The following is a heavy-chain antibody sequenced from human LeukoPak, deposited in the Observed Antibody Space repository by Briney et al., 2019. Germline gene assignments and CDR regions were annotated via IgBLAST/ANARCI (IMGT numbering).Heavy chain of an antibody. V-gene: IGHV1-24*01. J-gene: IGHJ4*02. CDR3: ARESTYYYDSSGYFPPGD. CDR2: FDPEDGET. Sequence: ASVKVSCKVSGYTLTELSMHWVRQAPGKGLEWMGGFDPEDGETIYAQKFQGRVTMTEDTSTDTAYMELSSLRSDDTAVYYCARESTYYYDSSGYFPPGDWGQGTLVTVSS. CDR1: GYTLTELS. D-gene: IGHD3-22*01.